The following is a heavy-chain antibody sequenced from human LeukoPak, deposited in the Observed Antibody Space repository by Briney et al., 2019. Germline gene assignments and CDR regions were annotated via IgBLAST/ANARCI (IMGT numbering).Heavy chain of an antibody. V-gene: IGHV3-30-3*01. D-gene: IGHD3-10*01. CDR1: GFTFSSYA. CDR2: ISYDGSNK. CDR3: ARGRYYYGSGTSMDV. Sequence: GGSLRLSSAASGFTFSSYAMHWVRQAPGKGLEWVAVISYDGSNKYYADSVKGRFTISRDNSKNTLYLQMNSLRAEDTAVYYCARGRYYYGSGTSMDVWGQGTTVTVSS. J-gene: IGHJ6*02.